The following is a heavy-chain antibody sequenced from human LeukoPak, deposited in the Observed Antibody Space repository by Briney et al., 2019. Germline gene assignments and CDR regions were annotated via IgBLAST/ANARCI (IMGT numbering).Heavy chain of an antibody. CDR1: GGSISSSSYS. J-gene: IGHJ6*03. V-gene: IGHV4-61*02. CDR2: IYTTGST. Sequence: PSETLSLTCTVSGGSISSSSYSWSWLRQPAEKGLEWIGRIYTTGSTTYNPSLKSRVTISVDTSKNPFSLKLSAVSAADTAVYYCARVAGSSSWDYYYYYYMDVWGKGTTVTVSS. CDR3: ARVAGSSSWDYYYYYYMDV. D-gene: IGHD6-13*01.